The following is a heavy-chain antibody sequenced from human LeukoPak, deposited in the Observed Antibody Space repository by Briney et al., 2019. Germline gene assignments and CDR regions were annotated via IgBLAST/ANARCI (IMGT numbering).Heavy chain of an antibody. CDR1: GFTFSSYA. J-gene: IGHJ5*02. CDR2: ISGSGGST. CDR3: AKPPGSSGWYDGSHWFDP. D-gene: IGHD6-19*01. V-gene: IGHV3-23*01. Sequence: GGSLRLSCAASGFTFSSYAMSWVRQAPGKGLEWVSAISGSGGSTYYADSVKGRFTISRDNSKNTLYLQMNSLKAEDTAVYYCAKPPGSSGWYDGSHWFDPWGQGTLVTVFS.